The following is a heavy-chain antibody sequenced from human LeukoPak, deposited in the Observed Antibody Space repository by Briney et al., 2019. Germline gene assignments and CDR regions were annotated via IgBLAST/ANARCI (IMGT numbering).Heavy chain of an antibody. J-gene: IGHJ6*02. Sequence: ASETLSLTCTVSGGSISSYYWSWIRQPPGKGLEWIGYIYYSGSTNYNPSLKSRVTISVDTSKNQFSLKLSSVTAADTAVYYCARRRFYYGMDVWGQGTTVTVSS. CDR1: GGSISSYY. CDR2: IYYSGST. V-gene: IGHV4-59*01. D-gene: IGHD4-17*01. CDR3: ARRRFYYGMDV.